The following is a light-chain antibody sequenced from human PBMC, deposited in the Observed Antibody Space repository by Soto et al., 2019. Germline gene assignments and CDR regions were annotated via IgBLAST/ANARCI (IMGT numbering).Light chain of an antibody. V-gene: IGKV2-28*01. CDR2: MDS. CDR3: MQPLQTTWT. CDR1: EILLYSNGYNY. J-gene: IGKJ1*01. Sequence: DIVMTQSPLSLPVTPGEPASISCRSSEILLYSNGYNYADWYLQKPGQSPQLLIYMDSSRPSGVSDRFSGSGSGTEFTLKISRVEAEDVGVYYCMQPLQTTWTFGRGTKVDIK.